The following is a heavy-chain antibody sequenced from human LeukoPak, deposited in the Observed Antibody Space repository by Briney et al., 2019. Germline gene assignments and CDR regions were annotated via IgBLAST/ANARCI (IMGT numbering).Heavy chain of an antibody. Sequence: PSETLSLTCSVSDDSITMYYWTWIRQPPGKGLEWIGYVDHTGSTNFNPSLNGRVSISRDTTKNLFSLRLRSVTAADTAVYYCARVRYSDSSVLTRKRSYYFDYWGQGTLVTVSS. J-gene: IGHJ4*02. D-gene: IGHD3-22*01. CDR1: DDSITMYY. CDR2: VDHTGST. CDR3: ARVRYSDSSVLTRKRSYYFDY. V-gene: IGHV4-59*01.